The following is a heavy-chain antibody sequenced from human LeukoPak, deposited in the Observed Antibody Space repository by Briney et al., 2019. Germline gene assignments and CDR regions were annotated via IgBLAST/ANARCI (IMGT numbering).Heavy chain of an antibody. J-gene: IGHJ4*02. CDR2: ISGSGGST. Sequence: GGSLRLSCAASGFTFSSYAMSWVRQAPGEGLEWVSAISGSGGSTYYADSVKGRFTTSRDNSKNTLYLQMNSLRAKDTAVYYCAKRNPVSYFDYWGQGTLVTVSS. CDR3: AKRNPVSYFDY. V-gene: IGHV3-23*01. CDR1: GFTFSSYA. D-gene: IGHD1-14*01.